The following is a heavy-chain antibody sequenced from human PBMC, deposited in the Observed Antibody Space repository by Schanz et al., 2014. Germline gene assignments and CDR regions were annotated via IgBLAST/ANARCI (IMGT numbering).Heavy chain of an antibody. CDR1: GYTFTSYD. D-gene: IGHD3-16*01. CDR3: TKGRTFGR. V-gene: IGHV1-8*01. CDR2: MNSKTGNT. Sequence: QVQLVQSGAEVKKPGASVKVSCKASGYTFTSYDINWVRQATGQGLEWMGWMNSKTGNTGYAQRFQGRVTMTRNTSITKAYLELSSLRSGDTAVYYCTKGRTFGRWGQGTLVTVSS. J-gene: IGHJ4*02.